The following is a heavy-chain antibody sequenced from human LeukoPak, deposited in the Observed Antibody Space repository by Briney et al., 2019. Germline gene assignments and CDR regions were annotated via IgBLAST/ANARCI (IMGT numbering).Heavy chain of an antibody. D-gene: IGHD2-2*01. CDR1: GFTFRFHA. CDR3: AKGACTDTGCYDFASFYHFYYHMDV. Sequence: GGSLRLSCEASGFTFRFHAMTWVRQAPGKGLEWVSAISSSGGGTNYADSVKGRFTVSRDNSKSRVYLDMTRLRAEDTAVYYCAKGACTDTGCYDFASFYHFYYHMDVWGKGTTVTVSS. J-gene: IGHJ6*03. CDR2: ISSSGGGT. V-gene: IGHV3-23*01.